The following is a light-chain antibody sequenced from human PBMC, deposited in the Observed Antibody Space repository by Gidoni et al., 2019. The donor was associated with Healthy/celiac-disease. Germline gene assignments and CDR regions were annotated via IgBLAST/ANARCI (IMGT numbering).Light chain of an antibody. CDR2: AAS. J-gene: IGKJ4*01. V-gene: IGKV1-NL1*01. Sequence: DIQPTQSPPSLSASVGDRVTITVRASQIIRNSLAWYQQKPGKAPKLLLYAASRLESGVPSRFSGSGSGTDYTLTISSLQPEDFATYYCQQYYSTPLTFGGGTKVEIK. CDR3: QQYYSTPLT. CDR1: QIIRNS.